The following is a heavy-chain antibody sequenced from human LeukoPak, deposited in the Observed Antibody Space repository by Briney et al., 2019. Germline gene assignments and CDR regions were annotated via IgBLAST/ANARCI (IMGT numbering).Heavy chain of an antibody. CDR1: GFTFSSYE. J-gene: IGHJ4*02. CDR2: ISNSGSTI. V-gene: IGHV3-48*03. D-gene: IGHD6-6*01. CDR3: ARGEWSSSPFDY. Sequence: GGSLRLSCAASGFTFSSYEMHWVRQAPGKGLEWVSYISNSGSTIYYADSVKGRFTISRDNAKNSLYLQMNSLRAEDTAVYYCARGEWSSSPFDYWGQGTLVTVSS.